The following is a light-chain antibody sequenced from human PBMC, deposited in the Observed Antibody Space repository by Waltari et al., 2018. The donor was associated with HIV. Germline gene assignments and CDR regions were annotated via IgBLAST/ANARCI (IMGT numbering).Light chain of an antibody. J-gene: IGLJ2*01. CDR2: TKN. Sequence: QSALTQPPSASGTPGQRVIISCPGSRPDIGSNPVNWYQQFPGTAPKLLINTKNQRPSWVPGLFFGSKSGTSASLAISGVCSEGGAVYYCESWDDRLNGPVFGGGTKLTVL. CDR1: RPDIGSNP. CDR3: ESWDDRLNGPV. V-gene: IGLV1-44*01.